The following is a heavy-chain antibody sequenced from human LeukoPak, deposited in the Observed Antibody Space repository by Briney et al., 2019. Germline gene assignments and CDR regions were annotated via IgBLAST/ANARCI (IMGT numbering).Heavy chain of an antibody. J-gene: IGHJ4*02. Sequence: GGSLRLSCAASGFAFSSYSFNWVRQAPGKGLVWVSYISSSGSTMYYADSVKGRFTVSRDNAKNSLFLQMNSLRAEDTAVYYCARVRVTVTTLDYWGQGALVTVSS. D-gene: IGHD4-17*01. CDR1: GFAFSSYS. V-gene: IGHV3-48*04. CDR3: ARVRVTVTTLDY. CDR2: ISSSGSTM.